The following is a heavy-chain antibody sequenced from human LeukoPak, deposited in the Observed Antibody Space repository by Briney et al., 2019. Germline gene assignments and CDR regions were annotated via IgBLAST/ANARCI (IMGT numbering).Heavy chain of an antibody. CDR2: INPSGGST. Sequence: ASVKVSCKASGYTFTSYYMHWVRQAPGQGLEWMGIINPSGGSTSYAQKFQGRVTMTRDTSTSTVYMELSSLRSEDTVVYHCARDRGDIVVVPAAPYYWGQGTLVTVSS. V-gene: IGHV1-46*01. J-gene: IGHJ4*02. CDR1: GYTFTSYY. D-gene: IGHD2-2*01. CDR3: ARDRGDIVVVPAAPYY.